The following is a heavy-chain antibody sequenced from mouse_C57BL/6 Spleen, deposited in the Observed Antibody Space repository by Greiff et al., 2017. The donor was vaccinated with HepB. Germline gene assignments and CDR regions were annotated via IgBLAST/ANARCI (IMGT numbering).Heavy chain of an antibody. CDR1: GYSITSGYY. CDR3: ARDRGTWGYFDV. V-gene: IGHV3-6*01. Sequence: EVQLVESGPGLVKPSQSLSLTCSVTGYSITSGYYWNWIRQFPGNKLEWMGYISYDGSNNYNPSLKNRISITRDTSKNQFFLKLNSVTTEDTATYYCARDRGTWGYFDVWGTGTTVTVSS. D-gene: IGHD3-1*01. CDR2: ISYDGSN. J-gene: IGHJ1*03.